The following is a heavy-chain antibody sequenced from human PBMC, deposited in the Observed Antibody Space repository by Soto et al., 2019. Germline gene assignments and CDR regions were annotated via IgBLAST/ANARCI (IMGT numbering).Heavy chain of an antibody. CDR3: ARDGSSGYRGIF. Sequence: SETLSLTCTVSGGSISSSSYYWDWIRQPPGKGLEWIGSIYYSGSTYYNPSLKSRVTISVDTSKNQFSLKLSSVTAADTAIYYCARDGSSGYRGIFWGQGTLVTVSS. CDR2: IYYSGST. CDR1: GGSISSSSYY. J-gene: IGHJ4*02. V-gene: IGHV4-39*01. D-gene: IGHD3-22*01.